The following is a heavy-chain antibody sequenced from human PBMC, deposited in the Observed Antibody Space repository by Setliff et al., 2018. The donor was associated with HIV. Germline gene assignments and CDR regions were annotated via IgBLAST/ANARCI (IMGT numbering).Heavy chain of an antibody. D-gene: IGHD3-3*01. CDR1: GFSLSNTRMG. CDR3: ARYNFRRGYWDYFDY. V-gene: IGHV2-26*01. CDR2: IFPNDEK. Sequence: SGPTLVNPTETLTLTCTVSGFSLSNTRMGVSWIRQPPGKALEWLAHIFPNDEKSYSASLKSRVTLSEDTSKSQVVLTMTNMDPLDTATYFCARYNFRRGYWDYFDYWGQGTQVTVSS. J-gene: IGHJ4*02.